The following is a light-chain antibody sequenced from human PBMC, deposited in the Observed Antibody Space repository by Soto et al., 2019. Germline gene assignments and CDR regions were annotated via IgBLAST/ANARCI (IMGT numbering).Light chain of an antibody. Sequence: EIVLTQSPATLSLPPGKRATLSCRASQSFSSSYLAWYQQKPGQAPRLLIYGASSRATGIPDRFSGSGSGTDFTLTISRLEPEDFAVYYCQQYGSVSWTFGQGTKVDI. J-gene: IGKJ1*01. CDR1: QSFSSSY. CDR2: GAS. CDR3: QQYGSVSWT. V-gene: IGKV3-20*01.